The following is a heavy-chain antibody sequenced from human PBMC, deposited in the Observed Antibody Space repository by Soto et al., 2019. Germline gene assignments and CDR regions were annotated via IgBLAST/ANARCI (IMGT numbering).Heavy chain of an antibody. CDR3: ARAVDIVATISSGMDV. CDR1: GGTFSSYS. V-gene: IGHV1-69*13. Sequence: SVKVSCKASGGTFSSYSISWVLQAPGQGLEWMGGIIPIFGTANYAQKFQGRVTITADESTSTAYMELSSLRSEDTAVYYCARAVDIVATISSGMDVWGQGTTVTVSS. D-gene: IGHD5-12*01. CDR2: IIPIFGTA. J-gene: IGHJ6*02.